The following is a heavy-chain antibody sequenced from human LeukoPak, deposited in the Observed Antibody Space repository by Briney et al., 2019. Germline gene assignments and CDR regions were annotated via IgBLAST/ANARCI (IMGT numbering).Heavy chain of an antibody. D-gene: IGHD2-2*02. Sequence: PGGSLRLSCAASGFTFSSYAMSWVRQAPGKGLEWVSSISSSSSYIYYADSVKGRFTISRDNAKNSLYLQMNSLRAEDTAVYYCARDLYCSSTSCYKGYWGQGTLVTVSS. CDR1: GFTFSSYA. V-gene: IGHV3-21*01. J-gene: IGHJ4*02. CDR3: ARDLYCSSTSCYKGY. CDR2: ISSSSSYI.